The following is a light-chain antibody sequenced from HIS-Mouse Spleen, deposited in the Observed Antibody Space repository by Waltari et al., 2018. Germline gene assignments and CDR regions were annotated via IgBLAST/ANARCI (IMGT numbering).Light chain of an antibody. CDR2: EDS. CDR1: ELPKKF. V-gene: IGLV3-10*01. CDR3: YSTDSSGNHRV. J-gene: IGLJ2*01. Sequence: SYDLTQPPPVQVSPGQTARITSSGIELPKKFANGHQQKSGQGPGLVIYEDSKRPSGIPARFSGSSSGTMATLTISGAQVEDEADYYCYSTDSSGNHRVFGGGTKLTVL.